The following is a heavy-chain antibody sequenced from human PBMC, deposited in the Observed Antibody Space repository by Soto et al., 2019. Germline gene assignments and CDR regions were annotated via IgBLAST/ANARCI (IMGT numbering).Heavy chain of an antibody. Sequence: EVQLVESGGGLIQPGGSLRLSCAASGFTFSLYDMHWVRQGTGKGLEWVSAIGTAGDTYYSVSVKGRFTTSIDSAKNSVFLQMNILRAEYMFVYYWARNSLCAFEIWGQWTMVTVSS. V-gene: IGHV3-13*01. CDR1: GFTFSLYD. CDR2: IGTAGDT. J-gene: IGHJ3*02. D-gene: IGHD2-21*01. CDR3: ARNSLCAFEI.